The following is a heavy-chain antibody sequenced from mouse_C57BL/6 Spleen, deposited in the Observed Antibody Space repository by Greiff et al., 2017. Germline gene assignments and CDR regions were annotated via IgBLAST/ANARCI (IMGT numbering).Heavy chain of an antibody. CDR3: ARRTVYYGSSYYFDC. CDR2: IDPSDSYT. J-gene: IGHJ2*01. V-gene: IGHV1-50*01. Sequence: VQLQQPGAELVKPGASVKLSCKASGYTFTSYWMQWVKQRPGQGLAWIGEIDPSDSYTNYNQKFKGKAPLTVATSSSTAYMQLSSLTSEDSAVYYCARRTVYYGSSYYFDCWGQGTTLTVTS. CDR1: GYTFTSYW. D-gene: IGHD1-1*01.